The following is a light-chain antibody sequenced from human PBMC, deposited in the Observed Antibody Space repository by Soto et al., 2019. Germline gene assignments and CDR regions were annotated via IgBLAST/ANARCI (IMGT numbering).Light chain of an antibody. Sequence: EIVLTQSPCTLSLSPGERATLSCRASQGVSSSLAWYQQKPGQAPRLLIYGASSRATGIPDRFSGSGSGTDFTLTISRLEPEDFAVYYCQQYGSSLTFGQGTRLEIK. CDR3: QQYGSSLT. V-gene: IGKV3-20*01. CDR1: QGVSSS. CDR2: GAS. J-gene: IGKJ5*01.